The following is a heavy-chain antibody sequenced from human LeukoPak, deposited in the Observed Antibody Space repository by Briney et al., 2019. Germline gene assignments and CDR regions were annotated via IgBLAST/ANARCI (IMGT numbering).Heavy chain of an antibody. Sequence: GGSLRLSCAASGFTFNEYAMHWVRQAPGKGLEWVSVISGDGTSTFYTDYYADSVKGRFTISRDNSVNSLYLQMNSLRSEDTALYYCTKDSSSWANYFDSWGQGTLVTVSS. V-gene: IGHV3-43*02. J-gene: IGHJ4*02. CDR1: GFTFNEYA. CDR2: ISGDGTST. CDR3: TKDSSSWANYFDS. D-gene: IGHD6-13*01.